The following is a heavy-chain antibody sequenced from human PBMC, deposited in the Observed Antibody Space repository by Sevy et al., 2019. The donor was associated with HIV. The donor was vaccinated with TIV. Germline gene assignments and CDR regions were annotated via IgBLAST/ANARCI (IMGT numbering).Heavy chain of an antibody. CDR2: ISFDGNNR. V-gene: IGHV3-30-3*01. CDR1: GFTFNSYS. D-gene: IGHD1-1*01. J-gene: IGHJ1*01. CDR3: AFERLDGNVAGYCQT. Sequence: GGSLRLSCAASGFTFNSYSMHWIRQAPGKGLEWVATISFDGNNRHYADSVKGRFTISRANSKNSLYLQMTSRRAEDTALYYGAFERLDGNVAGYCQTWGQGTLVTVSS.